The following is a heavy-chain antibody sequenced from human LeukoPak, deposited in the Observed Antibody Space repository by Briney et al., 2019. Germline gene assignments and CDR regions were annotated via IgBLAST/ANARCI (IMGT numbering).Heavy chain of an antibody. CDR2: IKQDGSEK. J-gene: IGHJ4*02. Sequence: GGSLRLSCAASVFTFSTYWMGWVRQAPGKGLEWVANIKQDGSEKYYVDSVKGRFTISRDNAKNSLYLQMNSLRAEDTAVYYCAKGQRGAIFGVVIDYWGQGTLVTVSS. CDR1: VFTFSTYW. D-gene: IGHD3-3*01. V-gene: IGHV3-7*01. CDR3: AKGQRGAIFGVVIDY.